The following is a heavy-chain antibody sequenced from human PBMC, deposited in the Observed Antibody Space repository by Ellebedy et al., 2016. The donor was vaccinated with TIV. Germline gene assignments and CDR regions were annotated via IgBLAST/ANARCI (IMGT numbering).Heavy chain of an antibody. CDR1: GFSVGSNS. V-gene: IGHV3-66*01. D-gene: IGHD1-14*01. CDR3: ARGITKFFFGLNV. Sequence: PGGSLRLSCAASGFSVGSNSMTWVRQAPGKGLEWVSVMYSGGGAYYADSVKGRFTVSRDNSKNTLYLQMNSLRDEDTAVYFCARGITKFFFGLNVWGQGTTVIVSS. CDR2: MYSGGGA. J-gene: IGHJ6*02.